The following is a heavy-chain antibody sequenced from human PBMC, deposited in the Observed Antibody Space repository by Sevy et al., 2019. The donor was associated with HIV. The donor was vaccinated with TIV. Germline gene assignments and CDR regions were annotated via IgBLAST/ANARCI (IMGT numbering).Heavy chain of an antibody. J-gene: IGHJ3*02. CDR2: IYSGDST. CDR3: ARLSVYYYDSSGYYTTGHAFDI. D-gene: IGHD3-22*01. V-gene: IGHV3-53*01. Sequence: GGSLRLSCAASGFSVSNSYMSWVRQAPGNGLQWVSVIYSGDSTYYTDSVKSRFTISRDNSKNTLYLQMNSLRAEDTAVYYCARLSVYYYDSSGYYTTGHAFDIWGQGTLVTVSS. CDR1: GFSVSNSY.